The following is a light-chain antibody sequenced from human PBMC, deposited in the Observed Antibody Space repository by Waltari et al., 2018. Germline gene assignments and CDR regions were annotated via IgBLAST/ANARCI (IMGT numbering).Light chain of an antibody. Sequence: QSALTQPASVSGSPGQSITISCTGTSSDVCDYNFISWYQQRPGKAPELLVYDVSHRPSGVSTRFSGSKSGNTAALTISGLQAEDEADYYCSSYTSSTTGIFGGGTKLTVL. J-gene: IGLJ2*01. CDR1: SSDVCDYNF. V-gene: IGLV2-14*01. CDR2: DVS. CDR3: SSYTSSTTGI.